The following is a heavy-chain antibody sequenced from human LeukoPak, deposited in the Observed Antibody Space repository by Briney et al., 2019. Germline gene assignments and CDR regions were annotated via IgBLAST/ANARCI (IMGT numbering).Heavy chain of an antibody. CDR1: GFTFSSYS. J-gene: IGHJ4*02. CDR2: ITRSSIYI. Sequence: GGSLRLTCAASGFTFSSYSMNWVRQAPGKGLEWVSCITRSSIYIYYADSVKGRFTISRDNAKNSLYLQMNSLRAEDTAVYYCARGRYDSSGSYSLFDYWGQGTLVTVSS. CDR3: ARGRYDSSGSYSLFDY. D-gene: IGHD3-22*01. V-gene: IGHV3-21*01.